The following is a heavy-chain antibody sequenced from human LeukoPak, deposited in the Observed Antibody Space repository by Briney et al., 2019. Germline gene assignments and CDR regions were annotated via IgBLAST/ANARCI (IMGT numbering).Heavy chain of an antibody. CDR3: ARDQQASYYYYGMDV. Sequence: GGSLRLSCAASGFTFSTYGMHWVRQAPGEGLEWVAVLWYDGSYKYYADSVKGRFTISRDNSKNTLYLQMNSLRAEDTAVYYCARDQQASYYYYGMDVWGQGTTVTVSS. J-gene: IGHJ6*02. CDR1: GFTFSTYG. D-gene: IGHD6-13*01. CDR2: LWYDGSYK. V-gene: IGHV3-33*01.